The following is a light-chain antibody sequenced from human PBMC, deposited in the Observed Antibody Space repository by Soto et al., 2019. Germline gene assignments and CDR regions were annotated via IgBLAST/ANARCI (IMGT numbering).Light chain of an antibody. CDR1: YSNIGSNF. J-gene: IGLJ3*02. CDR2: SIN. Sequence: QSVLTQPPSASATPGQTVTISCSGRYSNIGSNFVSWYQRLPGTAPKLLIYSINQRPSGVPDRFSGSKSGTSASLTISGLQSEDEADYFCLSWDDSLDGPVFGGGTKLTVL. V-gene: IGLV1-44*01. CDR3: LSWDDSLDGPV.